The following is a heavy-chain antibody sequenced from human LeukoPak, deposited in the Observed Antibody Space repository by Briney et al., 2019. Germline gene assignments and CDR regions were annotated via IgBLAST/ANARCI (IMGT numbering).Heavy chain of an antibody. V-gene: IGHV1-69*13. D-gene: IGHD2-15*01. CDR3: ARTGENPPAATLYGMDV. CDR2: IIPIFGTA. CDR1: GGTFSSYA. J-gene: IGHJ6*02. Sequence: SVKVSCKASGGTFSSYAISWVRQAPGQGLEWMGGIIPIFGTANYAQKFQGRVTITADESTSTAYMELSSLRSEDTAVYYCARTGENPPAATLYGMDVWGQGTTVTVSS.